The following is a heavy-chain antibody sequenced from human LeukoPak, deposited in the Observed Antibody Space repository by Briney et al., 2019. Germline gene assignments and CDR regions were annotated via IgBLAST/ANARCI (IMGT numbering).Heavy chain of an antibody. CDR2: IYYSGST. CDR1: GGSISSSSYY. V-gene: IGHV4-39*01. J-gene: IGHJ5*02. CDR3: ARLLVGAFDP. D-gene: IGHD2-15*01. Sequence: SETLSLTCTVSGGSISSSSYYWGWIRQPPGKGLEWIGSIYYSGSTYYNPSLKSRVTISVDTSKNQFSLKLSSVTAADTAVYYCARLLVGAFDPWGQGTLVTVSS.